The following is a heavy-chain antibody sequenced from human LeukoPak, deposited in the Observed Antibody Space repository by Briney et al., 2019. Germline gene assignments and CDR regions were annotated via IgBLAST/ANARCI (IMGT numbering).Heavy chain of an antibody. CDR2: SYPGDSDT. D-gene: IGHD2-21*02. CDR3: ARRAYCGGDCTRAYYSYYATDV. V-gene: IGHV5-51*01. CDR1: GYTFNTYL. Sequence: GESLKISCKGSGYTFNTYLIVWVRQMPGKGLEWMGISYPGDSDTRYSPSFQGQVTISADKSITTAYLQWSSLKASDTAVYYCARRAYCGGDCTRAYYSYYATDVWGQGTTVTVSS. J-gene: IGHJ6*02.